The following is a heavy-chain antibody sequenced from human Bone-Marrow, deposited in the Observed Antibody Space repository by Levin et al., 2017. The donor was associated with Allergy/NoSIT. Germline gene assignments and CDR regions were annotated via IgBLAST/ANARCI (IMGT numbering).Heavy chain of an antibody. CDR3: ARSSTDY. Sequence: GGSLRLSCVASGFTFSAYTMNWVRQAPGKGLEWVSSITSSGSDMYYADSVKGRFTISRDNAENSVYLQMNSLRAEDTAVYYCARSSTDYWGPGTLVTVSS. V-gene: IGHV3-21*01. D-gene: IGHD2-2*01. CDR1: GFTFSAYT. J-gene: IGHJ4*02. CDR2: ITSSGSDM.